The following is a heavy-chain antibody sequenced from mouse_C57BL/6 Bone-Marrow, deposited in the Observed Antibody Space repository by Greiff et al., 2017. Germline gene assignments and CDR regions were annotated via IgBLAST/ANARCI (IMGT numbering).Heavy chain of an antibody. Sequence: VQLQESGAELARPGASVKLSCKASGYTFTSYGISWVKQRTGQGLEWIGEIYPRSGNTYYNEKFKGKATLTADKSSSTAYMELRSLTSEDSAVYFCARSCYYDWYFDVWGTGTTVTVSS. J-gene: IGHJ1*03. CDR2: IYPRSGNT. V-gene: IGHV1-81*01. CDR3: ARSCYYDWYFDV. D-gene: IGHD1-1*01. CDR1: GYTFTSYG.